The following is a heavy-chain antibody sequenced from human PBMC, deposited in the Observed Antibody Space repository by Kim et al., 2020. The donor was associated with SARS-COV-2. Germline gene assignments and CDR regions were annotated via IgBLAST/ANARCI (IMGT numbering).Heavy chain of an antibody. CDR2: ISSSSSYT. J-gene: IGHJ6*02. D-gene: IGHD3-16*02. V-gene: IGHV3-11*05. CDR1: GFTFSDYY. CDR3: ARVGYDYVWGSYRDYYYYYGMGV. Sequence: GGSLRLSCAASGFTFSDYYMSWIRQAPGKGLEWVSYISSSSSYTNYAESVKGRFTISRDNAKNSLYLQMNSLRAEDTAVYYCARVGYDYVWGSYRDYYYYYGMGVWGQGTTVTVSS.